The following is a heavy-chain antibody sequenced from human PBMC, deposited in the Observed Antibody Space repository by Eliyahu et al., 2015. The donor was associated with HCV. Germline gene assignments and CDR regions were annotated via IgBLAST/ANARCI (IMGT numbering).Heavy chain of an antibody. CDR1: GGTFSSYA. CDR2: IIPILGIA. V-gene: IGHV1-69*04. Sequence: QVQLVQSGAEVKKPGSSVKVSCKASGGTFSSYAISWVRQAPGQGLEWMGRIIPILGIANYAQKFQGRVTITADKSTSTAYMELSSLRSEDTAVYYCARPSSIAARPHYYYGMDVWGQGTTVTVSS. J-gene: IGHJ6*02. CDR3: ARPSSIAARPHYYYGMDV. D-gene: IGHD6-6*01.